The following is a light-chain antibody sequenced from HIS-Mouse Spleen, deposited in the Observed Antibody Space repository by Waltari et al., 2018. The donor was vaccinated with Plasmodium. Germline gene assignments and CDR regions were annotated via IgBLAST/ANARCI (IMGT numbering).Light chain of an antibody. J-gene: IGLJ3*02. CDR1: SLRSSY. CDR3: NSRDSSGNHQV. Sequence: SSELTQDPAVSVALGQTVRITCQGDSLRSSYASWYQQKPGQAPVLVIYIKNNRPAGIPDRFAGSSSGNTASLTITGAQAEDEADYYCNSRDSSGNHQVFGGGTKLTVL. V-gene: IGLV3-19*01. CDR2: IKN.